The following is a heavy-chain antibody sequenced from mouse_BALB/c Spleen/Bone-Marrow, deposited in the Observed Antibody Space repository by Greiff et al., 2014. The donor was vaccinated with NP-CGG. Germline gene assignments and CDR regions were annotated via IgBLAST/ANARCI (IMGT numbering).Heavy chain of an antibody. Sequence: VQLQQSGAELVRSGASVKLSCTASGFNIKDYYMHWVKQRPEQGLEWIGWIDPENGDNEYAPKFQGKATMTADTSSNTPCLQLSSLTSEDTAVYYCNEGYGNYGYWGQGTTLTVSS. CDR3: NEGYGNYGY. D-gene: IGHD2-10*02. CDR1: GFNIKDYY. CDR2: IDPENGDN. J-gene: IGHJ2*01. V-gene: IGHV14-4*02.